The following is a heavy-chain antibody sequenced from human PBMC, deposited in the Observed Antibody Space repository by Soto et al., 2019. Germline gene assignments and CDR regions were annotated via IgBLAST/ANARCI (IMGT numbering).Heavy chain of an antibody. D-gene: IGHD5-18*01. CDR1: GGPISTYY. Sequence: QVQLQESGPGLVKPSETLSLTCVVSGGPISTYYWSWIRQSPGKGLEWIGFISYIGTAEYNPSLKRRATISVETSKRQRSLRLTSVSAADTAVYYCARDAGYQLTGAFDIWGQGTMVAVSS. J-gene: IGHJ3*02. V-gene: IGHV4-59*01. CDR3: ARDAGYQLTGAFDI. CDR2: ISYIGTA.